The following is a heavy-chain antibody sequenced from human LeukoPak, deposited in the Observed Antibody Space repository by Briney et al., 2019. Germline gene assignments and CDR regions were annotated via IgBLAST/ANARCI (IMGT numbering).Heavy chain of an antibody. Sequence: GGSLRLSCAASGFTFSSYAMHWVRQAPGKGLEWVAVISYDGSNKYYADSVKGRFTISRDNSKNTLYLQMNSLRAEDTAVYYCAKERSYYGMDVWGQGTTVTVSS. CDR2: ISYDGSNK. J-gene: IGHJ6*02. CDR3: AKERSYYGMDV. CDR1: GFTFSSYA. V-gene: IGHV3-30*04.